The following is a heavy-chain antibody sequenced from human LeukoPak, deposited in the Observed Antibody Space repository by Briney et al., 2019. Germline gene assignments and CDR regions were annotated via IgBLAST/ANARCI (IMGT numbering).Heavy chain of an antibody. CDR3: ARSTYYYDSSGPDDAFDI. J-gene: IGHJ3*02. Sequence: SETLSLTCTVSGGSISSSSNYWGWIRQPPGKGLEWIGSIYYSGSTYYNPSLKSRVTISVDTSKNQFSLKLSSVTAADTAVYYCARSTYYYDSSGPDDAFDIWGQGTMVTVSS. V-gene: IGHV4-39*01. CDR2: IYYSGST. D-gene: IGHD3-22*01. CDR1: GGSISSSSNY.